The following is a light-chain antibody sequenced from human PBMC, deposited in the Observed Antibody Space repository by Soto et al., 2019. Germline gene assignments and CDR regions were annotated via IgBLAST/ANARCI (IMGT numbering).Light chain of an antibody. J-gene: IGLJ2*01. CDR1: SSNIGAGYD. CDR3: QSYDSSLSVV. CDR2: GNS. V-gene: IGLV1-40*01. Sequence: QSVLTQPPSESGAPGQRVTISCTGSSSNIGAGYDVHWYQQLPGTAPKLLIYGNSNRPSGVPDRFSGSKSGTSASLAITGLEAEDDADYYCQSYDSSLSVVFGGGTKLTVL.